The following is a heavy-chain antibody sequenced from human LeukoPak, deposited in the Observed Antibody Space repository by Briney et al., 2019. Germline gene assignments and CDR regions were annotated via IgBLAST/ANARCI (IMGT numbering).Heavy chain of an antibody. J-gene: IGHJ4*02. D-gene: IGHD2-21*02. Sequence: PSQTLSLTCTVSGGSISSGGYYWSWIRQHPGKGLEWIGYIYYSGSTYYNPSLKSRVTISVDTSKNQFSLKLSSVTAADTAVYYCARELYCGGGCYSGFDYWGQGTLVTVSS. V-gene: IGHV4-31*03. CDR3: ARELYCGGGCYSGFDY. CDR2: IYYSGST. CDR1: GGSISSGGYY.